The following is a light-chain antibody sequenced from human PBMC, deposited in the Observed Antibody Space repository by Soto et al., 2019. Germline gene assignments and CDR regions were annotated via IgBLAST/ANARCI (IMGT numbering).Light chain of an antibody. CDR2: DAS. CDR1: QSVSSY. CDR3: QQRSNWPPRT. J-gene: IGKJ2*01. Sequence: EIVLTQSPATLSLSPGERATLSCRASQSVSSYLAWYQQKPGQAPRLLIYDASNRATGIPARFSGSGSGTDFTLTISSLEPEDSAVYYCQQRSNWPPRTFGQGTKLEIK. V-gene: IGKV3-11*01.